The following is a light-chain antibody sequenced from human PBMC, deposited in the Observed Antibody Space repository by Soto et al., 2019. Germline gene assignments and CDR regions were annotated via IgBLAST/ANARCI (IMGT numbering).Light chain of an antibody. V-gene: IGLV1-47*01. CDR1: SSNVGINY. CDR3: AAWDNSLSGRV. Sequence: QSVLTQPPSASGTPGQRVTISCSGSSSNVGINYVYWYQQRPGTAPKLLTYGNNQRPSGVPDRFSDSKSGTSASLAISGLRSEDEADYYCAAWDNSLSGRVFGGGTKLTVL. CDR2: GNN. J-gene: IGLJ3*02.